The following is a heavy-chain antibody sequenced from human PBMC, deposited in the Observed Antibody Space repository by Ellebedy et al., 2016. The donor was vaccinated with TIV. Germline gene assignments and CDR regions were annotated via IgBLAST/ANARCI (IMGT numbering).Heavy chain of an antibody. Sequence: ASVKVSXXASGYTFTSYDINWVRQATGQGLEWMGWMNPNSGNTGYAQKFQGRVTMTRNTSISTAYMELSSLRSEDTAVYYCAIGGYSGYDYGYWGQGTLVTVSS. J-gene: IGHJ4*02. CDR1: GYTFTSYD. CDR3: AIGGYSGYDYGY. CDR2: MNPNSGNT. V-gene: IGHV1-8*01. D-gene: IGHD5-12*01.